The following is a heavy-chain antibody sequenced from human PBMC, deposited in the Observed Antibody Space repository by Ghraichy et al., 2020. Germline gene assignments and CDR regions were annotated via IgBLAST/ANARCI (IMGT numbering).Heavy chain of an antibody. J-gene: IGHJ4*02. Sequence: SEPCPSPVVSLVIPSGTVITGPGSGSPPGGGPEWIGSIHYSGTTFDNPSLKSRVTLSIDTSQNQFSLDLNSVTAADTAVYFCASEDTRNYIPSFFDYWSQGSLVTVSS. V-gene: IGHV4-38-2*02. CDR1: VIPSGTVIT. CDR3: ASEDTRNYIPSFFDY. CDR2: IHYSGTT. D-gene: IGHD2/OR15-2a*01.